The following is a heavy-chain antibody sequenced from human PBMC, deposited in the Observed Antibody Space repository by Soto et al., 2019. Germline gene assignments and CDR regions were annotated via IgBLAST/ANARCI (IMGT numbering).Heavy chain of an antibody. CDR1: GFTFSDYY. D-gene: IGHD2-15*01. CDR3: ARAHCSGGSCYSNTDV. J-gene: IGHJ6*02. CDR2: ISGSGGTI. Sequence: QVQLAESGGGLVKPGGSLRLSCAASGFTFSDYYMSWIRQAPGKGLEWLSYISGSGGTIYYADSVKGRFTISRDNAKNSLYLQMNSLRAEDTAVYYCARAHCSGGSCYSNTDVWGQGTTVTVSS. V-gene: IGHV3-11*01.